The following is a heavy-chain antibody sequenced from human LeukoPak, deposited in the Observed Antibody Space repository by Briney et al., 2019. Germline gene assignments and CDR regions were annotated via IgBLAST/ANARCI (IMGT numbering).Heavy chain of an antibody. Sequence: PGGSLRLSCAASGFTFSTYNMNWVRQAPGKGLEWVSSISSSSNYIYYADSVKGRFTISRDNAKDSLYLQMNSLRAEDTDVYYCARDVGASAPDAFDIWGQGTMVTVSS. CDR2: ISSSSNYI. D-gene: IGHD1-26*01. CDR1: GFTFSTYN. J-gene: IGHJ3*02. CDR3: ARDVGASAPDAFDI. V-gene: IGHV3-21*01.